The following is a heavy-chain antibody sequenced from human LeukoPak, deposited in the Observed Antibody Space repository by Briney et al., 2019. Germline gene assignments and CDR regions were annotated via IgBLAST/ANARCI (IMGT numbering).Heavy chain of an antibody. Sequence: SETLSLTCTVSGGSVSSGSYYWSWIRQPPGKGLEWIGYIYYSGSTNCNPSLKSRVTISVDTSKNLFSLKLSSVTAADTAVYYCARDPGKYYDILTGYYYYYYYGMDVWGKGTTVTVSS. CDR3: ARDPGKYYDILTGYYYYYYYGMDV. J-gene: IGHJ6*04. CDR1: GGSVSSGSYY. D-gene: IGHD3-9*01. CDR2: IYYSGST. V-gene: IGHV4-61*01.